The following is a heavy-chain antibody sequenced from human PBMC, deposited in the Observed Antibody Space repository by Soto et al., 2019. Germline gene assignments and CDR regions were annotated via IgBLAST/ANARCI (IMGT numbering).Heavy chain of an antibody. CDR2: IYYSGST. V-gene: IGHV4-59*01. D-gene: IGHD5-18*01. Sequence: QVQLQESGPGLVKPSETLSLTCTVSGGSISSYYWSWIRQPPGKGLEWIGYIYYSGSTNYNPSLKSRVTISVDPSKNQFSLKLSPVTAADTAVYYCARPTQRWSPDAFDIWGQGTMVTVSS. J-gene: IGHJ3*02. CDR1: GGSISSYY. CDR3: ARPTQRWSPDAFDI.